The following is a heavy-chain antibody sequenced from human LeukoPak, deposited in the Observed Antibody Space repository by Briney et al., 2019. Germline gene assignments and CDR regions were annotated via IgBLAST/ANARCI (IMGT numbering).Heavy chain of an antibody. CDR3: AKAPRVVVTTNWFDP. D-gene: IGHD2-21*02. Sequence: GGSLRLSCAASGFTFSSYAMSWVRQAPGKGLEWVSAISGSGGGTYYADSVKGRFTISRDNSKNTLYLQMNSLRAEDTAVYYCAKAPRVVVTTNWFDPWGQGTLVTVSS. V-gene: IGHV3-23*01. J-gene: IGHJ5*02. CDR1: GFTFSSYA. CDR2: ISGSGGGT.